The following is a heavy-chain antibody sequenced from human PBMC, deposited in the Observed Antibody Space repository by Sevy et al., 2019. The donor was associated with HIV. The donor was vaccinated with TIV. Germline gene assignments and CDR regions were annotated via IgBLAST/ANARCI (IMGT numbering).Heavy chain of an antibody. CDR3: AKDFRRTTNNWFDP. D-gene: IGHD3-3*01. J-gene: IGHJ5*02. Sequence: GGSLRLSCAASGFTFSSYAMSWVRQAPGKGLEWVSAISGSGGSTYYADSVKGRFTISRDNSKNTLYLQMNSLRAKDTAVYYCAKDFRRTTNNWFDPWGQGTLVTVSS. V-gene: IGHV3-23*01. CDR2: ISGSGGST. CDR1: GFTFSSYA.